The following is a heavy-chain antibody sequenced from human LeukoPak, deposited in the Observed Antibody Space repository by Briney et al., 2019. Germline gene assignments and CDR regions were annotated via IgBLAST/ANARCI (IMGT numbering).Heavy chain of an antibody. J-gene: IGHJ4*02. CDR3: ARDPRHYGDYVEYYFDY. CDR2: MYYSGNT. V-gene: IGHV4-39*02. Sequence: PSETLSLTCTVSGGSISSSSHSWGWIRQPPGKGLEWIGSMYYSGNTYYNSSLKSRLTKSVDTSKNQFSLKVTSVTAADTAVYYCARDPRHYGDYVEYYFDYWGQGTLVTVSS. D-gene: IGHD4-17*01. CDR1: GGSISSSSHS.